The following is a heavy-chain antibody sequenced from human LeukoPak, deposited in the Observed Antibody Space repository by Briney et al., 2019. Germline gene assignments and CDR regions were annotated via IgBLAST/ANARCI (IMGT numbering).Heavy chain of an antibody. J-gene: IGHJ6*03. CDR3: ASSYDFWSGYSHMDV. CDR1: GGTFSSYA. V-gene: IGHV1-69*06. Sequence: GASVKVSCKASGGTFSSYAISWVRQAPGQGLEWMGGIIPIFGTANYAQKFQGRVTITADKSTSTAYMELSSLRSEDTAVYYCASSYDFWSGYSHMDVWGKGTTVTVSS. D-gene: IGHD3-3*01. CDR2: IIPIFGTA.